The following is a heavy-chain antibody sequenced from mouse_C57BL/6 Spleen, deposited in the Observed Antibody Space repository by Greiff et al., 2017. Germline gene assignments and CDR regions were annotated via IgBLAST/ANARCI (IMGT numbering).Heavy chain of an antibody. Sequence: EVQLQQSGGGFVKPGASLKLSCAASGFTFSDYGMHWVRQGPDQGLEWVGYINRGAGTTYYADTVKGRFTISRDNAKNTPFLQLTSLTSEDTAMYYCARKEDGYSYCFAMDYWGQGASVTVSS. J-gene: IGHJ4*01. CDR3: ARKEDGYSYCFAMDY. D-gene: IGHD2-3*01. CDR1: GFTFSDYG. V-gene: IGHV5-17*01. CDR2: INRGAGTT.